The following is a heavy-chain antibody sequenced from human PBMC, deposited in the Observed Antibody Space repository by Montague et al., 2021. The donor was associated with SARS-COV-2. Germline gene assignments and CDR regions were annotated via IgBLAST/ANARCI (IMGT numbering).Heavy chain of an antibody. CDR2: IFHSGIT. Sequence: ETLSLTCTVSGGSISSYYWSWIRQSPGKGLEWIGYIFHSGITDYNPSLKSRVTISVDMSKNQFSLQLNSVTAADSAVYYCARTEYNWNDWFDPWGQGTLVTVSS. J-gene: IGHJ5*02. V-gene: IGHV4-59*13. D-gene: IGHD1-20*01. CDR1: GGSISSYY. CDR3: ARTEYNWNDWFDP.